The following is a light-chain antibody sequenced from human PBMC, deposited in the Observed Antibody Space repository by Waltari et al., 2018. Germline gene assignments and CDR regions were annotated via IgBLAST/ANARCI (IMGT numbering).Light chain of an antibody. CDR2: GAS. V-gene: IGKV3-20*01. J-gene: IGKJ2*01. CDR3: QQYGSSIMYT. Sequence: RASQSLTKKDLAWYQQKPGQAPRLLMYGASSRAAGVPDRFSGSGSGTDFTLTISRLEPEDFAVYYCQQYGSSIMYTFGQGTKLEIK. CDR1: QSLTKKD.